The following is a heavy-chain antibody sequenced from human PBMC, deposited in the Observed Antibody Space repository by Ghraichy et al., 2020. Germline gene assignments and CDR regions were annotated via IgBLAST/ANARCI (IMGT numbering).Heavy chain of an antibody. Sequence: SQTLSLTCTVSGGSISSYSYYWAWIRQPPGKGLEWIGSIDYSGTTFYNPSLESRVTMSVDPSNNQFSVNLRSVTATDTATYYCARIVLLWSGDLTNWFGPWGQGTLVTVSS. V-gene: IGHV4-39*01. J-gene: IGHJ5*02. CDR1: GGSISSYSYY. CDR2: IDYSGTT. CDR3: ARIVLLWSGDLTNWFGP. D-gene: IGHD3-10*01.